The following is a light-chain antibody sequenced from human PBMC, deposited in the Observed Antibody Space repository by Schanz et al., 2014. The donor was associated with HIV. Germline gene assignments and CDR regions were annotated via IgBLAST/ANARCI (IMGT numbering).Light chain of an antibody. Sequence: QSALTQPASVSGSPGQSITVSCTGTNNDIGSYTYVAWYQQHPGKAPKVVVYGVFDRPSGVSNRFSGSKSGNTASLTIFGLPPEDEAGYFLSSLSTSGAPVFGTGTKLTVL. V-gene: IGLV2-14*03. J-gene: IGLJ1*01. CDR2: GVF. CDR1: NNDIGSYTY. CDR3: SSLSTSGAPV.